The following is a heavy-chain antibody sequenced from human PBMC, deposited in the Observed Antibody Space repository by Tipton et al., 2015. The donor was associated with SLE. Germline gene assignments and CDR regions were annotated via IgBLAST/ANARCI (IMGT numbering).Heavy chain of an antibody. V-gene: IGHV4-59*08. Sequence: LRLSCTVSGGSISSYYWSWIRQPPGKGLEWIGYIYSTGSTNYNPSLKSRVTISVDTSKNQFSLKLSSVTAADTAVYYCARRGIAVAGIHWYFDLWGRGTLVTVSS. CDR3: ARRGIAVAGIHWYFDL. D-gene: IGHD6-19*01. CDR2: IYSTGST. J-gene: IGHJ2*01. CDR1: GGSISSYY.